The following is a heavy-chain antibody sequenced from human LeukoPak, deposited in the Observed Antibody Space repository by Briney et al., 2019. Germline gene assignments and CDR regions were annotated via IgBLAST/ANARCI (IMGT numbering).Heavy chain of an antibody. CDR1: GFTFSDYY. Sequence: KPGGSLRLSCAASGFTFSDYYMSWIRQAPGKGLEWVSFLSSSGDTIYYADSVRGRFTISRDNAKTSLYLHMNSLRAEDTAVYYCARHLSGVTGYTYGRGIDYWGQGTLVTVSS. J-gene: IGHJ4*02. CDR3: ARHLSGVTGYTYGRGIDY. CDR2: LSSSGDTI. D-gene: IGHD5-18*01. V-gene: IGHV3-11*04.